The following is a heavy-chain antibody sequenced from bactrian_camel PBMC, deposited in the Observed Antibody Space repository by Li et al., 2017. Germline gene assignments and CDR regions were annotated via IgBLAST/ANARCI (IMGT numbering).Heavy chain of an antibody. J-gene: IGHJ4*01. CDR3: TAQSESWGYMCDVASWLGGRY. Sequence: QPVECGGASAQAGGSLTLCCAASGNIEGSACMCWFRQPPGKLRVGVAAVYTGGRRTYSADSVNARFTISKDNAKKTLYLQMNSLKLDDTAMHYCTAQSESWGYMCDVASWLGGRYWGQGTQVTVS. D-gene: IGHD1*01. V-gene: IGHV3S31*01. CDR2: VYTGGRRT. CDR1: GNIEGSAC.